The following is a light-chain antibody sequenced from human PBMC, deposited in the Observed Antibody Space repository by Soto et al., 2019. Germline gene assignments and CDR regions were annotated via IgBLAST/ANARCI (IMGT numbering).Light chain of an antibody. J-gene: IGKJ2*01. CDR1: LNIRSN. CDR3: HQYDNWPPHT. CDR2: SAS. V-gene: IGKV3-15*01. Sequence: EKVMTQSPATLSVSPGERATLSCRASLNIRSNLAWYQQKPGQAPRLLIFSASTRATGIPARFSGNGTGTEFTLTISSLQSEDFAVYYCHQYDNWPPHTFGQGTKLEMK.